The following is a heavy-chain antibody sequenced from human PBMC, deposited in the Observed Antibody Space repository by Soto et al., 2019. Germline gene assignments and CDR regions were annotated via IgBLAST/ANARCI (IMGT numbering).Heavy chain of an antibody. CDR3: ARSGGGSYPFYFDF. J-gene: IGHJ4*02. Sequence: QVQLVQSGAEVKKPGSSVKVSCKASGGTFSSYAFTWVRQAPGQGLEWMGGVIPIFQTADYAQNFQGRVTITADKSTSTAYMELSSLRSEDTAVYYCARSGGGSYPFYFDFWGQGTLVTV. CDR2: VIPIFQTA. D-gene: IGHD2-15*01. CDR1: GGTFSSYA. V-gene: IGHV1-69*06.